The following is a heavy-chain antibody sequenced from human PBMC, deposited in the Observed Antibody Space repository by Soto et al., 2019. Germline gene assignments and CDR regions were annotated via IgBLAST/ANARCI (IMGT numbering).Heavy chain of an antibody. CDR1: GGSFSGYY. V-gene: IGHV4-34*01. D-gene: IGHD3-3*01. CDR2: INHSGST. CDR3: ARNDFWSGTFDY. Sequence: PSETLSLTCAVYGGSFSGYYWSWVRQPPGKGLEWIGEINHSGSTNYNPSLKSRVTISVDTSKNQFSLKLSSVTAADTAVYYCARNDFWSGTFDYWGQGTLVTVSS. J-gene: IGHJ4*02.